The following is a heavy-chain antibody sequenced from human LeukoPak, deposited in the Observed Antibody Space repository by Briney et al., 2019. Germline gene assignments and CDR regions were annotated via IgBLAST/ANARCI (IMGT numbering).Heavy chain of an antibody. CDR3: TRGRFSSGWNLLGY. V-gene: IGHV1-2*02. Sequence: GASVKVSCKASGFDFRYYFIHGVRQAPGEGREWRGSINPDTEHSKIAQQFQGGVTMSRATSMTTVYMDLSGLTSDDTAVYYCTRGRFSSGWNLLGYWGQGSLVIVSS. D-gene: IGHD6-19*01. CDR1: GFDFRYYF. CDR2: INPDTEHS. J-gene: IGHJ4*02.